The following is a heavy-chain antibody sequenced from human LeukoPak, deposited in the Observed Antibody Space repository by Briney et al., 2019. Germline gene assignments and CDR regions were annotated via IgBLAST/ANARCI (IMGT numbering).Heavy chain of an antibody. CDR2: IIPIFGTA. CDR3: ARAGRPYYYDSSGYRYDAFDI. J-gene: IGHJ3*02. CDR1: GYTFTSYY. Sequence: ASVKVSCKASGYTFTSYYMHWVRQAPGQGLEWMGGIIPIFGTANYAQKFQGRVTITADKSTSTAYMELSSLRSEDTAVYYCARAGRPYYYDSSGYRYDAFDIWGQGTMVTVSS. D-gene: IGHD3-22*01. V-gene: IGHV1-69*06.